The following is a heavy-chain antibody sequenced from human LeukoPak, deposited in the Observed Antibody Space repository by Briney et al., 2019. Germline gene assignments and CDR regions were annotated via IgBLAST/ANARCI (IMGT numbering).Heavy chain of an antibody. Sequence: GGSLRLSRAASGFTFDDYTMHWVRQAPGKGLEWVSLISWDGGSTYYADSVKGRFTISRDNSKNSLYLQMNSLRTEDTALYYCAKGSGQQLACDAFDIWGQGTMVTVSS. V-gene: IGHV3-43*01. CDR1: GFTFDDYT. CDR2: ISWDGGST. J-gene: IGHJ3*02. CDR3: AKGSGQQLACDAFDI. D-gene: IGHD6-13*01.